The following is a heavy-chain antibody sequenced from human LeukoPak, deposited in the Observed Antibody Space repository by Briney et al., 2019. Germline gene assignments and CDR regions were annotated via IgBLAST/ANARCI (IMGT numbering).Heavy chain of an antibody. CDR2: IYYTGST. CDR1: GGSISGNS. V-gene: IGHV4-59*05. CDR3: ARHVNYYGSGRYFDY. Sequence: SETLSLTCTVSGGSISGNSWSWIRQPPGKGLEWIGSIYYTGSTYYNPSLKSRVTISVDTSKNQFSLKLSSVTAADTAVYYCARHVNYYGSGRYFDYRGQGTLVTVSS. D-gene: IGHD3-10*01. J-gene: IGHJ4*02.